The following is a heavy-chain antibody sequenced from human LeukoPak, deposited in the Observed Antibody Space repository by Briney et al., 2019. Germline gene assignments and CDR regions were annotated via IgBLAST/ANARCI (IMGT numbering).Heavy chain of an antibody. Sequence: PSGTLSLTCAVSGGSISSSNWWSWVRQPPGKGLEWIGGIYHSGSTNYNPSLKSRVTISVDKSKNQFSLKLGSATAADTAVYYCARDTMVRGVTNWFDPWGQGTLVTVSS. J-gene: IGHJ5*02. D-gene: IGHD3-10*01. CDR2: IYHSGST. CDR1: GGSISSSNW. CDR3: ARDTMVRGVTNWFDP. V-gene: IGHV4-4*02.